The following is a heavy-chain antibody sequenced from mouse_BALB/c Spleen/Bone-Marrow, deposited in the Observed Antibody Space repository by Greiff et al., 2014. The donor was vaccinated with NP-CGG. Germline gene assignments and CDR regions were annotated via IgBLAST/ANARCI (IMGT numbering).Heavy chain of an antibody. V-gene: IGHV14-3*02. CDR1: GFNIKDTY. CDR2: IDPANGNT. CDR3: ARYYYGSSYFDY. J-gene: IGHJ2*01. D-gene: IGHD1-1*01. Sequence: VQLQQSGAELVKPGASVKLSCTASGFNIKDTYMHWVKQRPEQGLEWIGRIDPANGNTKYDPKFQGKATITADTSSNTAYLRLSSLTSEDTAVYYCARYYYGSSYFDYWGQGTTLTVSS.